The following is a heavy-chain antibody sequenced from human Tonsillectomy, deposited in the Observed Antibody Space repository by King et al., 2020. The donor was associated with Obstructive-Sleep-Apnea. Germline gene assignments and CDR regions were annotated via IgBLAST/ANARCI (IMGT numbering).Heavy chain of an antibody. Sequence: VQLQESGPGLVKPSETLSLTCTVSGASISSHYWGWIRQPPGKGLDWIGNMYKSGSTNYNPSLQSRVTISLDTSKNQFSLKLASVTVADTAVYYCARQRLAAYCGGDCYPNYFDHWGQGILVTVSS. CDR1: GASISSHY. J-gene: IGHJ4*02. CDR3: ARQRLAAYCGGDCYPNYFDH. CDR2: MYKSGST. V-gene: IGHV4-59*08. D-gene: IGHD2-21*02.